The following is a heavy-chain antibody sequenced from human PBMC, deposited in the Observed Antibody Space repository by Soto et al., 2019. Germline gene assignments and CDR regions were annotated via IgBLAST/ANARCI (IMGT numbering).Heavy chain of an antibody. V-gene: IGHV1-69*13. CDR2: FIPIFGTT. Sequence: ASVKVSCKISGGTFSSYTITWVRQAPGQGLGWMGRFIPIFGTTIYAQMFQGRVTITADESTRTAYMELSSLRSEDTAIYYCAGGSLSGYSSSYHLDYWGQGALVTVSS. CDR3: AGGSLSGYSSSYHLDY. CDR1: GGTFSSYT. D-gene: IGHD3-3*01. J-gene: IGHJ4*02.